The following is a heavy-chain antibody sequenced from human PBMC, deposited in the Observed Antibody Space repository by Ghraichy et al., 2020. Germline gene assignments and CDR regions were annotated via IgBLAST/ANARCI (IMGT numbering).Heavy chain of an antibody. CDR1: GGTFSSYA. J-gene: IGHJ4*02. CDR3: ARGGGSMVRGVPYYFDY. D-gene: IGHD3-10*01. CDR2: IIPIFGTA. Sequence: SVKVSCKASGGTFSSYAISWVRQAPGQGLEWMGGIIPIFGTANYAQKFQGRVTITTDESTSTAYMELSSLRSEDTAVYYCARGGGSMVRGVPYYFDYWGQGTLVTVSS. V-gene: IGHV1-69*05.